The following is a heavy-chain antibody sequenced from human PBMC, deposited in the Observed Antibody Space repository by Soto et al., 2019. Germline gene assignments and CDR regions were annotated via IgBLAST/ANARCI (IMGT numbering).Heavy chain of an antibody. CDR3: AQVPRYTVTPPDDY. CDR1: GFIFGSYG. CDR2: ISYDGTNK. J-gene: IGHJ4*01. V-gene: IGHV3-30*18. D-gene: IGHD4-17*01. Sequence: QVQLVESGGGVVQPGRSLRLSCVASGFIFGSYGMHWVRQAPGEGLEWVAGISYDGTNKYYADSVKGRFTISRDNSKNTLGLQMNSLSAEDTAVYYCAQVPRYTVTPPDDYWGLGTLVTVSS.